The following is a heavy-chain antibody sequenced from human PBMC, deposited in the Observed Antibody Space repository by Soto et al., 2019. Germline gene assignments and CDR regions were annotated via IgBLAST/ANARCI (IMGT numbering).Heavy chain of an antibody. V-gene: IGHV4-59*01. CDR1: GGSISSYY. CDR3: ARDANYVAGFDY. D-gene: IGHD6-19*01. Sequence: LSLTCTVSGGSISSYYWSWIRQPPGKGLEWIGYIYYSGSTNYNPSLKSRVTISVDTSKNQFSLKLSSVTAADTAVYYCARDANYVAGFDYWGQGTLVTVSS. J-gene: IGHJ4*02. CDR2: IYYSGST.